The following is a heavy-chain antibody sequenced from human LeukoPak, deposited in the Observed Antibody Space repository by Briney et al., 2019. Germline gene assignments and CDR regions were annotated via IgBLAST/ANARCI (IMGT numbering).Heavy chain of an antibody. Sequence: PSETLSLTCTVSGGSISSYYWSWIRQPPGKGLEWIGYIYYSGSTNYNPSLKSRVTISVDTSKNQFSLKLMSVTAADTAVYYCARTSYGSGSCRLSPFSYFDYWGQGTLVTVSS. CDR1: GGSISSYY. V-gene: IGHV4-59*12. D-gene: IGHD3-10*01. J-gene: IGHJ4*02. CDR2: IYYSGST. CDR3: ARTSYGSGSCRLSPFSYFDY.